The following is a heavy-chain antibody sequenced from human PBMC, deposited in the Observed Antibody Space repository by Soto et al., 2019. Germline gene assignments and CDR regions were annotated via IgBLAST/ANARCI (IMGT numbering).Heavy chain of an antibody. CDR2: IKQDGSEK. J-gene: IGHJ6*02. V-gene: IGHV3-7*03. D-gene: IGHD6-19*01. CDR1: GFTFSSYW. CDR3: ARDQGSGWYAYYYYYGMDV. Sequence: GGSLRLSCAASGFTFSSYWVSWVRQAPGKGLEWVANIKQDGSEKYYVDSVKGRFTISRDNAKNSLYLQMNSLRAEDTAVYYCARDQGSGWYAYYYYYGMDVWGQGTTVTVSS.